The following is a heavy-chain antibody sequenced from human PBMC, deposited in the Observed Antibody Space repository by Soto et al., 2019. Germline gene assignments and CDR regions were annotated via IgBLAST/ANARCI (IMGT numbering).Heavy chain of an antibody. V-gene: IGHV4-61*01. D-gene: IGHD6-13*01. J-gene: IGHJ4*02. CDR2: IHYSGST. Sequence: PSETLSLTCSVLGGSVSSGSYYWSCIRQPPGKGLEWIGYIHYSGSTNYNPSLTSRVTISVDTPKNQFSLKLSSVTAADTAVYYCERHISGSSWWRCFEYWGPGTLVTVSS. CDR3: ERHISGSSWWRCFEY. CDR1: GGSVSSGSYY.